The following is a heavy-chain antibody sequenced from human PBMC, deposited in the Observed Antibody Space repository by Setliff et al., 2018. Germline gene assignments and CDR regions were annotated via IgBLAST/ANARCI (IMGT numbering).Heavy chain of an antibody. J-gene: IGHJ4*02. CDR2: ISAYSGNT. D-gene: IGHD6-19*01. CDR3: VRVTSGRLDFDY. Sequence: ASVKVSCKASGYTFSNYGITWVRQAPGQGLEWMGWISAYSGNTKYALTLQGRVTMTTDPSTTTAYLELRSLTSDDTAVYYCVRVTSGRLDFDYWGQGTPVTVSS. V-gene: IGHV1-18*04. CDR1: GYTFSNYG.